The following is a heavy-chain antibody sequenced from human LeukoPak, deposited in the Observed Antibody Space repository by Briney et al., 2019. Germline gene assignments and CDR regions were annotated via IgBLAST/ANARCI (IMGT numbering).Heavy chain of an antibody. CDR2: ISSSGGST. V-gene: IGHV3-48*03. J-gene: IGHJ4*02. CDR1: GFTFSTYE. Sequence: PGGSLRLSCAASGFTFSTYEMNWVRQAPGKGLEWISYISSSGGSTYYADSVKGRFTISRDNAKNSLYLQMDSLRADDTAVYYCAIWDFWGQGTMVTVSS. CDR3: AIWDF.